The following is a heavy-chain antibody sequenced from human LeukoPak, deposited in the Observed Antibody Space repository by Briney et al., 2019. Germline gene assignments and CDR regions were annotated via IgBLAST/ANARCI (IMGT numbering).Heavy chain of an antibody. CDR1: GDSIGSSSYY. CDR3: ARDLVRGVGDAFDI. V-gene: IGHV4-39*02. Sequence: SETLSLTYTVSGDSIGSSSYYWGWIRQPPGKGLEWIGSIYYSGNTYYNPSLKSRVTISVDTSKNEFSLKLSSVTAADTAVYYCARDLVRGVGDAFDIWGQGTMVTVSS. CDR2: IYYSGNT. J-gene: IGHJ3*02. D-gene: IGHD3-10*01.